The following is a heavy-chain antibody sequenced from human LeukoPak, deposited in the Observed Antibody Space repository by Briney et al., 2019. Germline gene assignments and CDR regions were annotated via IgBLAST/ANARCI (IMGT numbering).Heavy chain of an antibody. CDR3: ARDPSGSTSDNYYTVPKGMDV. D-gene: IGHD3-3*01. J-gene: IGHJ6*02. Sequence: GGSLRLSCAASGFPVTSNYINWVRQAPGKGLEWVSVTYSGGTTYYADSVKDRFIVSRDNSKNTLYLQMSRLTAEDTAIYYCARDPSGSTSDNYYTVPKGMDVWGQGTTVTVSS. V-gene: IGHV3-66*01. CDR1: GFPVTSNY. CDR2: TYSGGTT.